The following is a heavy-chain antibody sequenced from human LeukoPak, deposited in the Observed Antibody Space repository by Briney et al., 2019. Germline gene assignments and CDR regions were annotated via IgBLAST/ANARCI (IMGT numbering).Heavy chain of an antibody. CDR3: AKATRGLWFDF. CDR2: ISYDGSNK. J-gene: IGHJ5*01. D-gene: IGHD5-12*01. V-gene: IGHV3-30-3*01. CDR1: GFTFSSYA. Sequence: PGGSLRLSCAASGFTFSSYAMHWVRQAPGKGLEWVAVISYDGSNKYYADSVKGRFTISRDESKNTLYLQMNSLRVGDTAVYYCAKATRGLWFDFWGQGTLVPVSS.